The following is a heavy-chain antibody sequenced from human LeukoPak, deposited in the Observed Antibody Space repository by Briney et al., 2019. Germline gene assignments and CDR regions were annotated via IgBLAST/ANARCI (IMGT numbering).Heavy chain of an antibody. CDR2: IIPIFGTA. J-gene: IGHJ6*03. V-gene: IGHV1-69*06. Sequence: ASVKVSCKASGGTFSSYAISWVRQAPGQGLEWMGGIIPIFGTANYAQKFQGRVTITADKSTSTAYMELSSLRSEDTAVYYCARAGVEMATVSYYYYMDVWGKGTTVTISS. D-gene: IGHD5-24*01. CDR3: ARAGVEMATVSYYYYMDV. CDR1: GGTFSSYA.